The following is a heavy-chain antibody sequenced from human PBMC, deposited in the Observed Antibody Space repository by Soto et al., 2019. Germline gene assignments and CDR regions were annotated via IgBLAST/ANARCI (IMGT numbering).Heavy chain of an antibody. D-gene: IGHD2-15*01. CDR1: GFTFSSYA. Sequence: QVQLVESGGGVVQPGRSLRLSCAASGFTFSSYAMHWVRQAPGKGLEWVAVISYDGSNKYYADSVKGRFTISRDNSKNTLYLQMNSPRAEDTAVYYCARDRSAGGHCDYWGQGTLVTVSS. CDR2: ISYDGSNK. CDR3: ARDRSAGGHCDY. J-gene: IGHJ4*02. V-gene: IGHV3-30-3*01.